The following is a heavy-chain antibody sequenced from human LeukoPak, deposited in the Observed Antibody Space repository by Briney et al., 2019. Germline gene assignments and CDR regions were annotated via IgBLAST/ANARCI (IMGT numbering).Heavy chain of an antibody. CDR2: INEDGSTT. J-gene: IGHJ4*02. CDR1: GFTFSSNW. CDR3: VRDLGGRSGH. V-gene: IGHV3-74*01. D-gene: IGHD1-26*01. Sequence: PGGSLRLSCAASGFTFSSNWMHWVRQAPGKGLVWVSRINEDGSTTNYADSVKGRFIISRDNAKNTLYLQMNSLRAEDTAVYYCVRDLGGRSGHWGQGTLVTVSS.